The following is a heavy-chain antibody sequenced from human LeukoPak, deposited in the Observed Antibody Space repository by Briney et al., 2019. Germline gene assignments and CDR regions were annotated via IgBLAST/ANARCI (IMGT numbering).Heavy chain of an antibody. V-gene: IGHV3-11*03. CDR1: GFTFSDYY. Sequence: GGSLGLSCAASGFTFSDYYMSWIRQAPGKGLEWVSYISSSSSYTNYADSVKGRFTISRDNAKNSLYLQMNSLRAEDTAVYYCARQGSRNYFDYWGQGTLVTVSS. CDR2: ISSSSSYT. CDR3: ARQGSRNYFDY. D-gene: IGHD2-2*01. J-gene: IGHJ4*02.